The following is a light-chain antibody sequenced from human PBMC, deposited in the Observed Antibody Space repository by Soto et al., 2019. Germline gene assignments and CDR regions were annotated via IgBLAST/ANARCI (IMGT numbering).Light chain of an antibody. V-gene: IGKV3-20*01. J-gene: IGKJ4*01. CDR1: QSVGNMY. CDR3: QQYHTSLT. Sequence: EVVLTQSPGTLSLSPGERATLSCRASQSVGNMYLGWYQQKPGQPPRLLIYDVSTRATGIPDRFSGSGSGTDFTLTISRLEPEDFAVYYCQQYHTSLTFAGGTNVEMK. CDR2: DVS.